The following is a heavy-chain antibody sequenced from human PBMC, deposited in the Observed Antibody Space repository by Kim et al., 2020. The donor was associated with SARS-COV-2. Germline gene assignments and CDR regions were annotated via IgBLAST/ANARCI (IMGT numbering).Heavy chain of an antibody. CDR2: ISYDGSNK. D-gene: IGHD4-17*01. Sequence: GGSLRLSCAASGFTFSSYGMHWVRQAPGKGLEWVAVISYDGSNKYYADSVKGRFTISRDNSKNTLYLQMNSLRAEDTAVYYCATTVTTGAIDYWGQGTLVTVSS. J-gene: IGHJ4*02. CDR1: GFTFSSYG. CDR3: ATTVTTGAIDY. V-gene: IGHV3-30*03.